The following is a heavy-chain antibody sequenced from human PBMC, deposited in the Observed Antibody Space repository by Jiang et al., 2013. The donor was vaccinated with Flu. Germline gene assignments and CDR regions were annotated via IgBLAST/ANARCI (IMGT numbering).Heavy chain of an antibody. Sequence: GPGLVRPSQTLSLTCTVSGASINSGDYYWTWIRQHPGRGLECIGYIHHSGSAYYSPSLKSRVTMSVDTSKNQLSLTLSSVTAADTAVYYCARPHGNGYDSYYFDHWGQGALVTVSS. D-gene: IGHD5-12*01. CDR2: IHHSGSA. CDR3: ARPHGNGYDSYYFDH. J-gene: IGHJ4*02. CDR1: GASINSGDYY. V-gene: IGHV4-31*03.